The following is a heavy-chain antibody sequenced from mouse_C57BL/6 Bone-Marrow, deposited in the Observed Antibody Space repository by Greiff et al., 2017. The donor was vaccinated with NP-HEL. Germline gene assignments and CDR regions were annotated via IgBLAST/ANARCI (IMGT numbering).Heavy chain of an antibody. D-gene: IGHD4-1*01. CDR1: GYTFTSYG. CDR3: ARGENWDY. J-gene: IGHJ2*01. CDR2: IYPRSGNT. Sequence: VQLQQSGAELARPGASVKLSCKASGYTFTSYGISWVKQRTGQGLEWIGEIYPRSGNTYYNVKFKGKATLTADKSSSTAYMELRSLTSEDSAVYFCARGENWDYWGQGTTLTVSS. V-gene: IGHV1-81*01.